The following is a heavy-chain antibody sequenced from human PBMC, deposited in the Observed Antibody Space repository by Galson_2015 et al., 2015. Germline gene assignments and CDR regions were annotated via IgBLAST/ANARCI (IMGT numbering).Heavy chain of an antibody. V-gene: IGHV4-34*01. D-gene: IGHD3-16*01. CDR3: AGEAFYEYFWGKPYDY. CDR1: GGSFNCYY. J-gene: IGHJ4*02. CDR2: INHGGIT. Sequence: ETLSLTCAVYGGSFNCYYWSWIRQPPGKGLEWIGEINHGGITNYNPSLKSRVTISVDTSKNQFSLNLRSVTAADTAVYYCAGEAFYEYFWGKPYDYWGQGTLVTVSS.